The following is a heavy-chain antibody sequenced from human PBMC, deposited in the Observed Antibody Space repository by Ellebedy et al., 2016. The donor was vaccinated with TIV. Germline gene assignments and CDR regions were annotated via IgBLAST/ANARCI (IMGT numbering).Heavy chain of an antibody. D-gene: IGHD4-11*01. CDR2: SSPNNGDR. V-gene: IGHV1-2*02. CDR1: GYTFSGYY. Sequence: AASVKVSCKASGYTFSGYYIHWVRQAPGQGLEWMGWSSPNNGDRNYEQKFQGRVTMTRDTSTSTAYMELSRLRSDDTAVFYCARDMTTYFDYWGQGTLVAVSS. CDR3: ARDMTTYFDY. J-gene: IGHJ4*02.